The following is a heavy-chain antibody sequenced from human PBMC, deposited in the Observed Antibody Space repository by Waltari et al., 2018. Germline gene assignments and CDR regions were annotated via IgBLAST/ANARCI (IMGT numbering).Heavy chain of an antibody. CDR3: ARDRGGYCWVWYWYCVDY. CDR1: GYYFNSYD. V-gene: IGHV1-8*01. D-gene: IGHD2-21*01. Sequence: QVQVVQSGAEVKKPGESVKVSCKASGYYFNSYDIHWVRKARARGLEWRGMRKPNVGHTDNTTECQGRGTVTRKTSRSTAYMERSSLRSYLQAEYFCARDRGGYCWVWYWYCVDYWVLGSLVPGS. J-gene: IGHJ4*02. CDR2: RKPNVGHT.